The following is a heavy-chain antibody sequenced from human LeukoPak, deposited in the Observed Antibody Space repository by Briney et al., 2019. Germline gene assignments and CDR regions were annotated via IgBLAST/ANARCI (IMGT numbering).Heavy chain of an antibody. Sequence: PGGSLRLSCSASGFTFSSYAMHWVRQAPGKGLEYVSAISSNGGSTYYADSVKGRFTISRDNSKNTLYLQMNSLRAEDTAVYYCAKLYYYDSSGYCPWGQGTLVTVSS. CDR1: GFTFSSYA. V-gene: IGHV3-64*04. CDR2: ISSNGGST. D-gene: IGHD3-22*01. CDR3: AKLYYYDSSGYCP. J-gene: IGHJ5*02.